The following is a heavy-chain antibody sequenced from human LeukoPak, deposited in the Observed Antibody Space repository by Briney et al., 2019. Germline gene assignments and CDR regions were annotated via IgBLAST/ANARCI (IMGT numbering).Heavy chain of an antibody. CDR2: ISGSGHDI. V-gene: IGHV3-11*04. J-gene: IGHJ6*04. CDR1: GLSFSDSY. CDR3: AELGITMIGGV. Sequence: GGSLRLSWVVAGLSFSDSYMTWIRQTPGMGLESLAYISGSGHDIYYADSVKGRFTISRDNAKNPLYLQMNSLRAEDTAVYYCAELGITMIGGVWGKGTTVTISS. D-gene: IGHD3-10*02.